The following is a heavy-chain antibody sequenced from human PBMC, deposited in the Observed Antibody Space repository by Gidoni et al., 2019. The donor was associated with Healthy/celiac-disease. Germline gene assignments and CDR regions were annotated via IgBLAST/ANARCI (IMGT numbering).Heavy chain of an antibody. Sequence: EVQLVESGGGLVQPGGSLRLSCAASGFTFSSYSMNWVRQAPGKGLEWVSYISSSSSTIYYADSVKGRFTISRDNAKNSLYLQMNSLRAEDTAVYYCARESGVVPAAIRDAFDIWGQGTMVTVSS. J-gene: IGHJ3*02. CDR3: ARESGVVPAAIRDAFDI. CDR1: GFTFSSYS. D-gene: IGHD2-2*01. V-gene: IGHV3-48*01. CDR2: ISSSSSTI.